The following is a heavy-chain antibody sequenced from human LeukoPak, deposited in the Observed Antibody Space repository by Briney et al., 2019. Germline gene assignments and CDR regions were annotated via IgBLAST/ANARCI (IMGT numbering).Heavy chain of an antibody. D-gene: IGHD3/OR15-3a*01. V-gene: IGHV3-48*03. CDR3: ARGVPTGYYTSCYYY. CDR2: ISSSGATI. J-gene: IGHJ4*02. Sequence: GGSLILSCAASGITFSDSEMNRVRQAPGKGLEWVSYISSSGATIYYADSVRGRFTISRDNAKNSLYLQMNSLRAEDTAVYYCARGVPTGYYTSCYYYWGQGTLVTVSS. CDR1: GITFSDSE.